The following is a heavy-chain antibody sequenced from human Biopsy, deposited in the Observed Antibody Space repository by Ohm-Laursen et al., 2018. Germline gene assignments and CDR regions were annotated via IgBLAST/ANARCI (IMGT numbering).Heavy chain of an antibody. D-gene: IGHD6-19*01. J-gene: IGHJ1*01. CDR3: AKHGSGWTGDDAFHI. CDR2: ISYSRDT. CDR1: GGSISGSS. V-gene: IGHV4-59*08. Sequence: TLSLTCTVSGGSISGSSRSWIRQAPGKGLEWIGYISYSRDTNYNPSLKSLITISVDTSKNQFSLKLTSVTAADTAVYYCAKHGSGWTGDDAFHIWGQGTLVTVSS.